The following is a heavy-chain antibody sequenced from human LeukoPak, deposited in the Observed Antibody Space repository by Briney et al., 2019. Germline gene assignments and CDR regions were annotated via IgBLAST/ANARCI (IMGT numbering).Heavy chain of an antibody. D-gene: IGHD3-22*01. CDR2: IYHSGST. CDR1: GYSISSGYY. Sequence: PSETLSLTCTVSGYSISSGYYWGWIRQPPGKGLEWIGSIYHSGSTYYNSSLKSRVTISVDTSKNQFSLKLSSVTAADTAVYYCASDSSGYYYFDYWGQGTLVTVSS. CDR3: ASDSSGYYYFDY. J-gene: IGHJ4*02. V-gene: IGHV4-38-2*02.